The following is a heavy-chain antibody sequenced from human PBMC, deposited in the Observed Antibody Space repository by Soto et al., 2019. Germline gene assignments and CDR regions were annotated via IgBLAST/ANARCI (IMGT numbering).Heavy chain of an antibody. V-gene: IGHV1-24*01. CDR2: FDPEDGET. J-gene: IGHJ3*02. CDR3: ATPAGSYPHYIGAFDI. Sequence: GASVKVSCKVSGYTLTELSMHWVRQAPGKGLEWMGGFDPEDGETIYAQKFQGRVTMTEDTSTDTAYMELSSLRSEDTAVYYSATPAGSYPHYIGAFDIWGQGTMVTVSS. D-gene: IGHD1-26*01. CDR1: GYTLTELS.